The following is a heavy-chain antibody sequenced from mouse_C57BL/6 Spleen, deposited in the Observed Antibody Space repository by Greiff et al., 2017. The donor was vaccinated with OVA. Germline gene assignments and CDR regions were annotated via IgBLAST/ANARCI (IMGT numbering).Heavy chain of an antibody. J-gene: IGHJ3*01. CDR3: ARDYGSSP. CDR1: GYSITSGYY. V-gene: IGHV3-6*01. Sequence: DVQLVESGPGLVKPSQSLSLTCSVTGYSITSGYYWNWIRQFPGNKLEWMGYISYDGSNNYNPSLKNRISITRDTSKNQFFLKLNSVTTEDTATYYCARDYGSSPWGQGTLVTVSA. CDR2: ISYDGSN. D-gene: IGHD1-1*01.